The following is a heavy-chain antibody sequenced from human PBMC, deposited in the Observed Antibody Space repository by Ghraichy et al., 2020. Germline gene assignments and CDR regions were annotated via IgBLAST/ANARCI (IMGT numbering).Heavy chain of an antibody. Sequence: GGSLRLSCAASGFTFSGSAMHWVRQASGKGLEWVGRIRSKTNSYATAYAASVKGRFTISRDDSKNTAYLQMNSLKTEDTAVHYCARGRSAFDIWGQGTMVTVSS. V-gene: IGHV3-73*01. CDR1: GFTFSGSA. CDR2: IRSKTNSYAT. J-gene: IGHJ3*02. CDR3: ARGRSAFDI.